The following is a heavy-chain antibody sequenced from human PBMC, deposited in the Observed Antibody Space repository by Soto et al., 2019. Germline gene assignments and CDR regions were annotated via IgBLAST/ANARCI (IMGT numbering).Heavy chain of an antibody. CDR1: GFTFSSFG. V-gene: IGHV3-30*18. D-gene: IGHD5-12*01. CDR3: AKDLREMATIRPDY. CDR2: ISYDGIDK. J-gene: IGHJ4*02. Sequence: QVQLVESGGGVVQPGTSLRLSCAASGFTFSSFGIHWVRQAPGKGLEWVAVISYDGIDKNYGDSVKGRFTISRENSKNMVYLQMNSLRIEDTAVYHCAKDLREMATIRPDYWCQGVLGAVSS.